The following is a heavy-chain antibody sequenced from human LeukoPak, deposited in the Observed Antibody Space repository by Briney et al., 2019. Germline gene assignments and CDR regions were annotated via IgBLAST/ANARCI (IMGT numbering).Heavy chain of an antibody. CDR2: IYYSGST. D-gene: IGHD3-22*01. J-gene: IGHJ4*02. CDR1: GGSFSGYY. V-gene: IGHV4-59*01. Sequence: SETLSLTCAVYGGSFSGYYWSWIRQPPGKGLEWIGYIYYSGSTNYNPSLKSRVTISVDTSKNQFSLKLSSVTAADTAVYYCARAGYDSSGYYYMIDYWGQGTLVTVSS. CDR3: ARAGYDSSGYYYMIDY.